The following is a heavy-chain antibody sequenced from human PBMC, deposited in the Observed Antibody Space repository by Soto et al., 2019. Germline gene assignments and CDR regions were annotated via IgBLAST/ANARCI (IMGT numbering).Heavy chain of an antibody. Sequence: EVQLLESGGGLVQPGGSLRLSCAASGFTVSNYAMNWVRQAPGKGLEWVSTISSSSGSTYYADSVKGRFTISRDNSKNFLYLQMNSLRGDDTAVYYCANVESERYSGKHSDYWGQGTMVTISS. CDR3: ANVESERYSGKHSDY. D-gene: IGHD5-12*01. CDR2: ISSSSGST. J-gene: IGHJ4*02. CDR1: GFTVSNYA. V-gene: IGHV3-23*01.